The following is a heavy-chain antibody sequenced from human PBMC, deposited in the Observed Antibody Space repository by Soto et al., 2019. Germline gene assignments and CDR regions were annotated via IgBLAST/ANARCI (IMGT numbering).Heavy chain of an antibody. CDR2: IYYSGST. CDR1: GGSISSGGYY. J-gene: IGHJ4*02. D-gene: IGHD2-15*01. V-gene: IGHV4-31*03. Sequence: SETLSLTCTVSGGSISSGGYYWSWIRQHPGKGLEWIGYIYYSGSTYYNPSLKSRVTISVDTSKNQFSLKLSSVTAADTAVYYCARVNDCSGGSCYSIDYWGQGTLVTVSS. CDR3: ARVNDCSGGSCYSIDY.